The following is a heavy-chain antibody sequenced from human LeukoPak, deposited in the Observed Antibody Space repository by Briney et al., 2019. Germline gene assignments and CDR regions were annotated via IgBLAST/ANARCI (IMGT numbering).Heavy chain of an antibody. J-gene: IGHJ4*02. CDR1: GFPFSGYG. V-gene: IGHV3-21*01. D-gene: IGHD3-22*01. Sequence: GGSLRLSCAASGFPFSGYGMNWVRQAPGKGLEWVSSISSSSIYKYYADSVKGRFTISRDNAKKSLYLQMNSLRAEDTAVYYCARSRYDSSGYYGIIGNWGQGTLVTVSS. CDR3: ARSRYDSSGYYGIIGN. CDR2: ISSSSIYK.